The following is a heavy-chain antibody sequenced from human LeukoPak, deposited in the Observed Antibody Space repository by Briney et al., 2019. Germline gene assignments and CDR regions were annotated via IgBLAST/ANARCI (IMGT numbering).Heavy chain of an antibody. CDR2: INPSGGST. Sequence: ASVKVSCKASGYTFTSYYMHWVRQAPGQGLEWMGIINPSGGSTSYAQKFQGRVTMTRDTSTSTVYMELSSLRSEDTAVYYCARSDIRGYSYGSIDYWGQGTLVTVSS. CDR3: ARSDIRGYSYGSIDY. V-gene: IGHV1-46*01. D-gene: IGHD5-18*01. CDR1: GYTFTSYY. J-gene: IGHJ4*02.